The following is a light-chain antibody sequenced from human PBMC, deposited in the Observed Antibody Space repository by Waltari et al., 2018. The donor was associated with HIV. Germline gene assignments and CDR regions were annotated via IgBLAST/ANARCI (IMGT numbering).Light chain of an antibody. CDR2: EDN. CDR3: SSYTDSSVI. CDR1: RRDIGIYKY. J-gene: IGLJ2*01. V-gene: IGLV2-14*01. Sequence: QSALTQPASVSGSPGQSLTFSCTCARRDIGIYKYVPWYQHQPGIAPKLIIYEDNNRPSGVSNRFSGSKSGKTASLTISGLQAEDESDYYCSSYTDSSVIFGGGTKVTVL.